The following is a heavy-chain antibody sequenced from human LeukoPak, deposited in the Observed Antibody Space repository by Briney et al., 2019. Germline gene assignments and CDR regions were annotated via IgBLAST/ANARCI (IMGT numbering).Heavy chain of an antibody. D-gene: IGHD2-8*01. V-gene: IGHV1-46*01. CDR3: ARGYCTNGVCYKHPFDY. J-gene: IGHJ4*02. Sequence: ASVKVSCKASGYTFTSYYMHWVRQAPGQGLEWMGIINPSGGSTSYAQKFQGRVTMTRDMSTSTAYMELSSLRSEDTAVYYCARGYCTNGVCYKHPFDYWGQGTLVTVSS. CDR2: INPSGGST. CDR1: GYTFTSYY.